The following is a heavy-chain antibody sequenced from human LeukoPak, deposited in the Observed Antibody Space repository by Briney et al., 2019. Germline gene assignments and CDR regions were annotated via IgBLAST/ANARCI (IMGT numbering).Heavy chain of an antibody. Sequence: GGSLRLSCAASGFTFSNAWMSWVRQAPGKGLEWVGRIKSKTDGGTTDYAAPVKGRFTISRDDSKNTLYLQMNSLKTEDTAVYYCTTERYYYGSGSYYKNDYWGQGTLVTVSS. V-gene: IGHV3-15*01. D-gene: IGHD3-10*01. J-gene: IGHJ4*02. CDR2: IKSKTDGGTT. CDR3: TTERYYYGSGSYYKNDY. CDR1: GFTFSNAW.